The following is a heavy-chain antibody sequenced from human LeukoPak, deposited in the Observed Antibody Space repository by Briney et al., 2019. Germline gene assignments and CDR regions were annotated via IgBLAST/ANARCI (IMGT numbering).Heavy chain of an antibody. V-gene: IGHV3-23*01. D-gene: IGHD6-13*01. J-gene: IGHJ6*03. CDR2: ISGSGGST. Sequence: GGSLRLSCAASGFTFSSYAMSWVRQAPGKGLEWVSAISGSGGSTYYADSVKGRFTISRDNAKNSLYLQMNSLRAEDTALYYCAKDIASSSWYYMDVWGKGTTVTVSS. CDR3: AKDIASSSWYYMDV. CDR1: GFTFSSYA.